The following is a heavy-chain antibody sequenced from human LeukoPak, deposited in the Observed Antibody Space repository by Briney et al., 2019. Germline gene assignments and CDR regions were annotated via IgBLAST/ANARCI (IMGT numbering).Heavy chain of an antibody. CDR2: IYHSGST. V-gene: IGHV4-30-2*01. D-gene: IGHD3-16*01. CDR3: ARGLYRRLVRAIGDLNSSVYFDY. Sequence: SQTLSLTCTVSGGSISSGGYSWSWIRQPPGKGLEWIGYIYHSGSTYYNPSLKSRVTISVDTSKNQFSLKLSSVTAADTAVYYCARGLYRRLVRAIGDLNSSVYFDYWGQGTLVTVSS. CDR1: GGSISSGGYS. J-gene: IGHJ4*02.